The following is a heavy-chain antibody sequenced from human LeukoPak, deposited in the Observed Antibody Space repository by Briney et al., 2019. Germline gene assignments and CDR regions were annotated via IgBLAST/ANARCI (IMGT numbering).Heavy chain of an antibody. CDR2: IYYSGST. Sequence: KPSETLSLTCTVSGGSMSSYYWSWIRQPPGKGLEWIGYIYYSGSTNYNPSLKSRVTISVDTSKNQFSLKLSSVTAADTAVYYCARARIKYYYDSSGYYYFDYWGQGTLVTVSS. CDR3: ARARIKYYYDSSGYYYFDY. V-gene: IGHV4-59*01. J-gene: IGHJ4*02. D-gene: IGHD3-22*01. CDR1: GGSMSSYY.